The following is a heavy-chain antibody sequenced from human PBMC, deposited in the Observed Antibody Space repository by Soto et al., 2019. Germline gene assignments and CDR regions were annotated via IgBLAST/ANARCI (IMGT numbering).Heavy chain of an antibody. CDR2: IYYSGST. CDR3: ARSYRRYCSGGSCYSYYYYYMDC. J-gene: IGHJ6*03. V-gene: IGHV4-59*01. D-gene: IGHD2-15*01. CDR1: GGSISSYY. Sequence: SETLSLTCTVSGGSISSYYWSWILQPPGKGLEWIGYIYYSGSTNYNPSLKSRVTISVDTSKNQFSLKLSSVTAADTAVYYCARSYRRYCSGGSCYSYYYYYMDCWGKGTTVTVSS.